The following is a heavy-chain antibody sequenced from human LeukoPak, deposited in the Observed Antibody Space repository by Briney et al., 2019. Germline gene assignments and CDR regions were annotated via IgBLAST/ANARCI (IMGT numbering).Heavy chain of an antibody. J-gene: IGHJ4*02. Sequence: SETLSLTCTVSGGSISNYYWSFIRQPAGKGLEWIGRIYSSGSTNYNPSLKSRVTMSVDTSKNQFSLKLSSVTAADTAVYYCARTTADYYGSGSHYYFDYWGQGTLVTVSS. D-gene: IGHD3-10*01. V-gene: IGHV4-4*07. CDR3: ARTTADYYGSGSHYYFDY. CDR1: GGSISNYY. CDR2: IYSSGST.